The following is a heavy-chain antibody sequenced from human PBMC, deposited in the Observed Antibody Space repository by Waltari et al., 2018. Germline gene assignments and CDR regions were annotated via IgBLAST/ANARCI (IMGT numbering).Heavy chain of an antibody. J-gene: IGHJ6*02. D-gene: IGHD6-19*01. CDR2: SGSSSSFM. V-gene: IGHV3-21*02. Sequence: EVQLVESGGGLVKPGGALRLSGAASGFKCSEYALNWVRQAPGKGLEWVASSGSSSSFMDYADSVRGRFTVSRDNAKNTLYLQMDTLRAEDTAVYYCAREGAEQWVVEDYGMDVWGQGTTVTVS. CDR3: AREGAEQWVVEDYGMDV. CDR1: GFKCSEYA.